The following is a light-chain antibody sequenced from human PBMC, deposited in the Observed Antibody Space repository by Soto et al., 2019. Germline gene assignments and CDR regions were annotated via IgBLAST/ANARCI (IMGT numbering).Light chain of an antibody. CDR3: SSYAGSSNV. CDR1: SSDVGGYSY. V-gene: IGLV2-8*01. Sequence: QSVLTQPPSASGSPGQSVAISCTGTSSDVGGYSYVSWYQQHPGKAPKLMIYEVNKRPXXXXXXXXXXXXXXXXXXTVSGLQAEDEADYYCSSYAGSSNVFGTGTKVTVL. J-gene: IGLJ1*01. CDR2: EVN.